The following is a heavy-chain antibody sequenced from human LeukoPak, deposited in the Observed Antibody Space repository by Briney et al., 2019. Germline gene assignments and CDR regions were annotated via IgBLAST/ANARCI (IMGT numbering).Heavy chain of an antibody. J-gene: IGHJ4*02. D-gene: IGHD4-11*01. Sequence: SETLSLTCSVSGGSISSSTYSWVWIRQPPGSALEWIGNIYNGGPTFYNPSLRSRVTISVDTSKNQFSLKLNSVTAADTAVYYCARVDYMRYFDYWGQGTLVTVSS. CDR1: GGSISSSTYS. V-gene: IGHV4-39*01. CDR3: ARVDYMRYFDY. CDR2: IYNGGPT.